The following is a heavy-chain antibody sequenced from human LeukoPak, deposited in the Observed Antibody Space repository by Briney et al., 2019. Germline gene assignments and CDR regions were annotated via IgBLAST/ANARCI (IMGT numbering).Heavy chain of an antibody. CDR2: IYYSGST. Sequence: PSETLSLTCTVSGGSISSSSYYWGWIRQPPGKGLEWIGSIYYSGSTYYNPSLKSRVTISVDTSKNQFSLKLSSVTAADTAVYYCARRPATMVRGPFDYWGQGTLVTVSS. D-gene: IGHD3-10*01. J-gene: IGHJ4*02. CDR1: GGSISSSSYY. CDR3: ARRPATMVRGPFDY. V-gene: IGHV4-39*01.